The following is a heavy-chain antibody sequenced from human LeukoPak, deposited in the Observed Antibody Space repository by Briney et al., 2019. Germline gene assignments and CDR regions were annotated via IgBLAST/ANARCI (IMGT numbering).Heavy chain of an antibody. J-gene: IGHJ6*03. CDR1: GYTFTSYG. V-gene: IGHV1-18*01. CDR3: ARERYDFWSAQVGYYYYYMDV. CDR2: ISAYNGNT. Sequence: GASVKVSCKASGYTFTSYGISWVRQAPAQGLEWMGWISAYNGNTNYAQKLQGRVTMTTDTSTSTAYMELRSLRSDDTAVYYCARERYDFWSAQVGYYYYYMDVWGKGTTVTVSS. D-gene: IGHD3-3*01.